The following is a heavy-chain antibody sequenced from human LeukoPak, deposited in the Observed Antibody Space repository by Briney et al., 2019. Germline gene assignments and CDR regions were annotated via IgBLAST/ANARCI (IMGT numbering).Heavy chain of an antibody. D-gene: IGHD2-2*02. CDR3: ARGYTRVLIDY. CDR2: IQHSGST. V-gene: IGHV4-34*01. Sequence: SETLSLTCAVYGVSFSDYYWSWIRQPPGKGLEWIGEIQHSGSTNYNPSLKSRVTISVDTSKKQLSLKLSSVTAADTAVYYCARGYTRVLIDYWGQGTLVTVSS. CDR1: GVSFSDYY. J-gene: IGHJ4*02.